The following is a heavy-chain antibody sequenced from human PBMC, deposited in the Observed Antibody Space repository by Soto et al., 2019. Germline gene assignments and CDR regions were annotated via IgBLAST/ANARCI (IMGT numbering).Heavy chain of an antibody. D-gene: IGHD2-15*01. CDR3: TKVLGYCSGGNCFTFDY. Sequence: EVQLVESGGGLVKPGVSLRLSCAASGFPFSKAWMSWVRQVPGKGLEWVGRIKSKADGGTTDYAAPVKGRFTISSDDSSNTLYLQMNSLKTEDTAVYYCTKVLGYCSGGNCFTFDYWGQGAVVTVSS. CDR2: IKSKADGGTT. V-gene: IGHV3-15*01. CDR1: GFPFSKAW. J-gene: IGHJ4*02.